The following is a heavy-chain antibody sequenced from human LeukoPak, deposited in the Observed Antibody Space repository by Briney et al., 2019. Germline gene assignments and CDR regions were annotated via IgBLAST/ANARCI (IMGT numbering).Heavy chain of an antibody. V-gene: IGHV1-2*02. CDR1: GFTFTGYY. CDR2: INPNSGGT. D-gene: IGHD5-12*01. CDR3: ARSSGYENAFDT. Sequence: GASVKVSCKASGFTFTGYYMHWVRQAPGQGLEWMGWINPNSGGTNYAQKFQGRVTMTRDTSISTAYMELSRLRSDDTAVYYCARSSGYENAFDTWGQGTMVTVSS. J-gene: IGHJ3*02.